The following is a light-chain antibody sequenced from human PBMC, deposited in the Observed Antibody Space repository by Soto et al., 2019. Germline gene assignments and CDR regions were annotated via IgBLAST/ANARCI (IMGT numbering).Light chain of an antibody. Sequence: SALAQPASVSWSPGQSVTISCPGTSSDVGGYDFVSWYQQHPGKAPKLMIYDVTKRPSGVPDRFSGSKSGNTASLTISGLQAEDEAVYFCCSYAATYVYVFGTGTKVTVL. CDR1: SSDVGGYDF. V-gene: IGLV2-11*01. J-gene: IGLJ1*01. CDR2: DVT. CDR3: CSYAATYVYV.